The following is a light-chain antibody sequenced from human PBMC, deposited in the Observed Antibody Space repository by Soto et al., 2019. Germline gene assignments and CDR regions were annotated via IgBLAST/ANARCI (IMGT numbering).Light chain of an antibody. CDR3: QQYNNWPQT. CDR1: QNVANY. J-gene: IGKJ1*01. CDR2: ESS. Sequence: EIVLTQSPATLSLSPGERATLSCRASQNVANYLDWYQQKPGQAPRLLIYESSNRATGIAARFSGSGSGTDFTLTISGLQSEDFAVYYCQQYNNWPQTFGQGTKVDI. V-gene: IGKV3-11*01.